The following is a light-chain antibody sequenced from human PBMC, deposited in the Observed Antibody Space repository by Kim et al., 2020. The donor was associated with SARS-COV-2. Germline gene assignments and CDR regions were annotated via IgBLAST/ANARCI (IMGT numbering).Light chain of an antibody. CDR3: QKEYSYPRN. Sequence: SVGEGVTKTCRASQGIRNDLGWYKQKPGKAPKLMMYAASSLQSGVPSRFSGSGSGTDFTLNISSLQTEDFATNYCQKEYSYPRNFGQGPKLEI. V-gene: IGKV1-6*01. CDR1: QGIRND. J-gene: IGKJ2*02. CDR2: AAS.